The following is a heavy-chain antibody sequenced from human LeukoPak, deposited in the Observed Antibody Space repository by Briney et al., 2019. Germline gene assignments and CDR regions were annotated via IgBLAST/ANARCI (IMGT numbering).Heavy chain of an antibody. CDR2: IYHSGST. CDR1: GGSISSGGYS. J-gene: IGHJ4*02. V-gene: IGHV4-30-2*01. D-gene: IGHD2-2*02. Sequence: SQTLSLTCAVSGGSISSGGYSWSWIRQPPGKGLEWIGYIYHSGSTYYNPSLKSRVTISVDRSKNQFSLKLSPVTAADTAVYYCARRALGYCSSTSCYRGAWDYWGQGTLVTVSS. CDR3: ARRALGYCSSTSCYRGAWDY.